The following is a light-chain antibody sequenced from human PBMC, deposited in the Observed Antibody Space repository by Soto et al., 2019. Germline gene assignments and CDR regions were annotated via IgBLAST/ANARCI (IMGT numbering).Light chain of an antibody. J-gene: IGKJ1*01. V-gene: IGKV1-5*03. CDR2: EAS. CDR3: QQYNTFST. Sequence: DIQMTQSPSTLSASVGDRVTITCRASQSISSWLAWYQQKPGKAPKLLIYEASSLKSGVPSRFSGSGSGTDFTLTISSLQPDDFATYYCQQYNTFSTFGQGTKVDIK. CDR1: QSISSW.